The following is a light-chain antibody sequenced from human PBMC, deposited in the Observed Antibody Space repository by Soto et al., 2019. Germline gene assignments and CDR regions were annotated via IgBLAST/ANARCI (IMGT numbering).Light chain of an antibody. V-gene: IGKV3D-20*02. CDR2: GAS. J-gene: IGKJ1*01. CDR3: QQRSNWPPT. CDR1: ESVSDNY. Sequence: EIVLTQSPGTLSLSPGERATLSCRASESVSDNYLAWYQQRSGQAPRLVIYGASSRASAVPDRFSGSGSGTDFTLTITSLEPEDFAVYYCQQRSNWPPTFGQGTKVDNK.